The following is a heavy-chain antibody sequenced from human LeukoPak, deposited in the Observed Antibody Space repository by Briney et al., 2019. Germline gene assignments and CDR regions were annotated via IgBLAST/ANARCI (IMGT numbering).Heavy chain of an antibody. CDR1: GGSISSSSYY. CDR3: TRGHSCYDNSGYSGIDY. V-gene: IGHV4-39*06. Sequence: SETLSLTCTVSGGSISSSSYYWGWIRQPPGKGLEWFGSNYYSGNTNYHPSLKSRVTISVDTYKNQFTLKLSSVTAAAPAVYYCTRGHSCYDNSGYSGIDYWGQGTLITVSS. D-gene: IGHD3-22*01. CDR2: NYYSGNT. J-gene: IGHJ4*02.